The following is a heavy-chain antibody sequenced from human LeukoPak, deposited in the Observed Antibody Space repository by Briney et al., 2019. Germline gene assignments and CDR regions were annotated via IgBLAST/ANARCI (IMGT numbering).Heavy chain of an antibody. D-gene: IGHD1-20*01. CDR2: ISAYNGNT. V-gene: IGHV1-18*01. Sequence: EASVKVSCKASGYTFTSYGISWVRQAPGQGLEWMGWISAYNGNTNYAQKLQGRVTMTTDTSTSTAYMELRSLRSDDTAVYYCARDRGYDWNDLIDYWGQGTLVTVSS. CDR3: ARDRGYDWNDLIDY. J-gene: IGHJ4*02. CDR1: GYTFTSYG.